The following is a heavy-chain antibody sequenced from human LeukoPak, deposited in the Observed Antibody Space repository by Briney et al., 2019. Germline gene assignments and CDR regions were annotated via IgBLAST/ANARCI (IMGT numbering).Heavy chain of an antibody. V-gene: IGHV1-18*04. CDR1: GYTFTSYG. D-gene: IGHD2-2*01. J-gene: IGHJ4*02. CDR3: AREYDQLQDIVVLDY. CDR2: ISAYNGNT. Sequence: ASVKVSCKASGYTFTSYGISWVRQAPGQGLERMGWISAYNGNTNYAQKLQGRVTMTTDTSTSTAYMELRSLRSDDTAVYYCAREYDQLQDIVVLDYWGQGTLVTVSS.